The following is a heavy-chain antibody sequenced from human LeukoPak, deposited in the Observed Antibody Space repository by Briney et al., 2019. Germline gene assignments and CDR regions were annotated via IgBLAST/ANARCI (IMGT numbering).Heavy chain of an antibody. J-gene: IGHJ6*02. Sequence: GGSLRLSCAASGFTFSSYGMHWVRQAPGKGLEWVAVISYDGSNKYYADSVKGRFTISRDNSKNTLYLQMSSLRAEDTAVYYCAKDRPTYYDYVWGSYRNHDHYGMDVWGQGTTVTVSS. D-gene: IGHD3-16*02. CDR2: ISYDGSNK. V-gene: IGHV3-30*18. CDR1: GFTFSSYG. CDR3: AKDRPTYYDYVWGSYRNHDHYGMDV.